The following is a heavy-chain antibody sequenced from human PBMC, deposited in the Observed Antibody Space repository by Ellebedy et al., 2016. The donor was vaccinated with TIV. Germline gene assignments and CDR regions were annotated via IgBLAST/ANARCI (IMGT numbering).Heavy chain of an antibody. CDR2: IYPRDSDT. CDR1: GYTFNTYW. J-gene: IGHJ5*02. V-gene: IGHV5-51*01. D-gene: IGHD1-7*01. Sequence: GESLKISCKGSGYTFNTYWLGWVRQMPGKGLEWVGIIYPRDSDTKYSPSFQGVVTISADKSISTAYLQWSSLKASDTAMYYCARTALTGTTVRWFAPWGQGTLVTVSS. CDR3: ARTALTGTTVRWFAP.